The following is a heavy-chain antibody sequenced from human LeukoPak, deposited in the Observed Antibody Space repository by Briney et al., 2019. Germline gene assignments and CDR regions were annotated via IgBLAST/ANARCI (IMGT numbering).Heavy chain of an antibody. CDR3: ARGGGRFHDTLTGYYTPYFDY. D-gene: IGHD3-9*01. Sequence: GASVKVSCKASGGTFSSYAISWVRQAPGQGLEWMGGIIPIFGTANYAQKFQGRVTITADESTSTAYMELSSLRSEDTAVYYCARGGGRFHDTLTGYYTPYFDYWGQGTLVTVSS. V-gene: IGHV1-69*13. J-gene: IGHJ4*02. CDR1: GGTFSSYA. CDR2: IIPIFGTA.